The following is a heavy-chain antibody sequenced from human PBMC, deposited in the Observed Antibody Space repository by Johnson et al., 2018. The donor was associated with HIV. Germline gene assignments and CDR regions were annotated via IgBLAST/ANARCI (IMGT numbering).Heavy chain of an antibody. V-gene: IGHV3-74*02. D-gene: IGHD4-17*01. CDR3: TTAIPRSTTVITTPDAFDI. Sequence: VQLVESGGGLVQPGGSLRLSCAASGFMFDDYGMNWVRQAPGKGLVWVSRINSDGSRTSYADSVKGRFSISRAHSKNSLYLQMKSLRAEDTALYYCTTAIPRSTTVITTPDAFDIWGQGTMVTVSS. CDR1: GFMFDDYG. J-gene: IGHJ3*02. CDR2: INSDGSRT.